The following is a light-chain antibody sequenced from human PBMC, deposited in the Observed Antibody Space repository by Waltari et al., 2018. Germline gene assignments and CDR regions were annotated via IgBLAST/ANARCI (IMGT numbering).Light chain of an antibody. Sequence: QSALTQPRPVSASPGQDVTISRTGTSRYVGAWSVFSCYHQHPGKAPKVLIFDVNKRPSGVPVRFSGSKSGNTAFLTISGLQADDEVDYYCCAYAGSYTWVFGGGTRLTVL. J-gene: IGLJ3*02. CDR2: DVN. CDR1: SRYVGAWSV. V-gene: IGLV2-11*01. CDR3: CAYAGSYTWV.